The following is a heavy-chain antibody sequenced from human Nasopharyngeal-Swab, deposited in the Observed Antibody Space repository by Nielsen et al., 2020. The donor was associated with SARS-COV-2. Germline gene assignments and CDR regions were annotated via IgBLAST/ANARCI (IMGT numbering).Heavy chain of an antibody. CDR1: GFTFSYYW. CDR2: IKQDGSGK. Sequence: ESLKISCAASGFTFSYYWMSWVRQAPGKGLEWVANIKQDGSGKYYVDSVKGRFTISRDNAKNSVYLQMNSLRAEDTAVYYCARSRIDYWGQGTLVTVSS. CDR3: ARSRIDY. V-gene: IGHV3-7*01. J-gene: IGHJ4*02.